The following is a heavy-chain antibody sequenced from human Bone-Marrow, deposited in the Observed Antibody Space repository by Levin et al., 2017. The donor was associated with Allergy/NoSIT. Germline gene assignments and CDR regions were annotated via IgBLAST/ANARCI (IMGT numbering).Heavy chain of an antibody. Sequence: SETLSLTCTVSGDSLTSHYWSWIRQSPGKGLEWIGFIYYGGRTNYNPSLKSRVRISVDTSKNQFSLRLATVTAADTAVYYCAKVDSSSWNPLEYYFDCWGQGALVAVSS. J-gene: IGHJ4*02. CDR2: IYYGGRT. CDR3: AKVDSSSWNPLEYYFDC. V-gene: IGHV4-59*11. D-gene: IGHD6-13*01. CDR1: GDSLTSHY.